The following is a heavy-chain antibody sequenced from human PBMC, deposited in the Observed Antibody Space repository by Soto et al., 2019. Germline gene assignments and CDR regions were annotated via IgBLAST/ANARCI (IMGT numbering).Heavy chain of an antibody. V-gene: IGHV1-46*01. CDR3: ARDSTAYYYDSSGSLPDDY. Sequence: ASVKVSCKASGYTFTSYYMHWVRQAPGQGLEWMGIINPSGGSTSYAQKFQGRVTMTRDTSTSTVYMELSSLRSEDTAVYYCARDSTAYYYDSSGSLPDDYWGQGPLVTVAS. CDR2: INPSGGST. D-gene: IGHD3-22*01. CDR1: GYTFTSYY. J-gene: IGHJ4*02.